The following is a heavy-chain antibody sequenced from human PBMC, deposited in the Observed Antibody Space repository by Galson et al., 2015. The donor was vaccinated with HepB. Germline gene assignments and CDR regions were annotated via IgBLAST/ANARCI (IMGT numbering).Heavy chain of an antibody. Sequence: SVKVSCKVSGYTLTELSMHWVRQAPGKGLEWMGGFDPEDGETIYAQKFQGRVTMTEDTSTDTAYMELSSLRSEDTAVYYCATAGGNCSGGSCYYYYGMDVWGQGTTVTVSS. D-gene: IGHD2-15*01. CDR3: ATAGGNCSGGSCYYYYGMDV. CDR1: GYTLTELS. CDR2: FDPEDGET. V-gene: IGHV1-24*01. J-gene: IGHJ6*02.